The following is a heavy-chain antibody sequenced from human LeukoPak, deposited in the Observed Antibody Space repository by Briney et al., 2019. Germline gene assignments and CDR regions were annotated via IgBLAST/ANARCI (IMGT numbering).Heavy chain of an antibody. CDR3: ARDLPVAAADF. V-gene: IGHV3-48*03. J-gene: IGHJ4*02. CDR2: FSVRYNVI. Sequence: GGSLRLSCAASGFSLTDFDMNWIRQAPGKGLEWVSFFSVRYNVIYYADSVKGRFTVSRDEAKNSLYLQMNSLRAEDTALYYCARDLPVAAADFWGQGTLVTVSS. D-gene: IGHD6-13*01. CDR1: GFSLTDFD.